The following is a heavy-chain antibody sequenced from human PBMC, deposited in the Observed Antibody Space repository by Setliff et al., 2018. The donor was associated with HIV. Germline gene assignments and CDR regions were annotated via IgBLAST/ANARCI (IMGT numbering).Heavy chain of an antibody. Sequence: SGPTLVNPTQTLTLTCTFSGFSLSTSGMRVSWIRQPPGKALEWLARIDWDDDKFYNTSLKTRLTISKDTSKNQVVLTMTNMDPVDTATYYCARIREPYDFWSGSLVYFDYWGQGTLVTV. CDR3: ARIREPYDFWSGSLVYFDY. CDR1: GFSLSTSGMR. J-gene: IGHJ4*02. CDR2: IDWDDDK. V-gene: IGHV2-70*04. D-gene: IGHD3-3*01.